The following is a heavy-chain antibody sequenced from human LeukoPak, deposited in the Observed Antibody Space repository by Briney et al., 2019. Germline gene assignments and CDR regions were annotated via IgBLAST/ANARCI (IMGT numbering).Heavy chain of an antibody. V-gene: IGHV3-66*04. CDR3: AGHPELDY. Sequence: GGSLRLSCEASGFIFSDYWMTWVRQAPGKGLEWVSVLYSGGRAYYTDSVNGRFTISRDNSKNTLYLQMNSLRAEDTAIYYCAGHPELDYWGQGTLVTVSS. D-gene: IGHD1-14*01. CDR1: GFIFSDYW. J-gene: IGHJ4*02. CDR2: LYSGGRA.